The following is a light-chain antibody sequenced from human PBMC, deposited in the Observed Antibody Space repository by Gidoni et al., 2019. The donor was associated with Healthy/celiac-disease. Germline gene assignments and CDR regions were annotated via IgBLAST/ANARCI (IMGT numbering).Light chain of an antibody. CDR3: QQYDNLLCA. Sequence: DIHMTQSPSSLSASVGDRVTITCQASQDISNYLKWYQQKPGKAPKLLIYDASNLETGVPSRFSGSGSGTDFTFTISSLQPEDIATYYCQQYDNLLCAFGPGTKVDIK. CDR2: DAS. J-gene: IGKJ3*01. V-gene: IGKV1-33*01. CDR1: QDISNY.